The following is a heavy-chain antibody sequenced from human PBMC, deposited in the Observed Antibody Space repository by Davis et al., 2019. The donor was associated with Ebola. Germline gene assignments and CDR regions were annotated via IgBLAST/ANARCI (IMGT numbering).Heavy chain of an antibody. J-gene: IGHJ4*02. D-gene: IGHD6-19*01. Sequence: GESLKISCATSGFTFSRNAMSWVRQAPGKGLEWVANIKQDGSEKYYVDSVKGRFTISRDNAKNSLYLQMNSLRAEDTAVYYCARGFAVAGFDYWGQGTLVTVSS. CDR3: ARGFAVAGFDY. V-gene: IGHV3-7*03. CDR1: GFTFSRNA. CDR2: IKQDGSEK.